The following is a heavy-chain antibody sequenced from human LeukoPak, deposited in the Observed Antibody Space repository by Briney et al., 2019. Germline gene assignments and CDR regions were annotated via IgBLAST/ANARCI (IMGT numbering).Heavy chain of an antibody. J-gene: IGHJ4*02. D-gene: IGHD6-13*01. CDR2: ISGSGGST. V-gene: IGHV3-23*01. CDR1: GFTFSSYA. CDR3: AKGSASSSPIHAFDY. Sequence: PGGSLRLSCAASGFTFSSYAMSWVRQAPGKGLEWVSGISGSGGSTYYADSVKGRFTISRDNSKNTLYLQMNSLRAEDTAVYYCAKGSASSSPIHAFDYWGQGTLVTVSS.